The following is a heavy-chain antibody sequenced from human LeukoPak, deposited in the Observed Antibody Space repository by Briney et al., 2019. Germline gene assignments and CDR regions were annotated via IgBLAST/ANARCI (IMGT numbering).Heavy chain of an antibody. V-gene: IGHV4-39*01. Sequence: KPSGTLSLTCTVSGGSISSSSYYWGWIRQPPGKGLKWIGSIYYSGSTYYNPSLKSRVTISVDTSKNQFSLKLSSVTAADTAVYYCARLGYSYGQVDYWGQGTLVTVS. CDR3: ARLGYSYGQVDY. CDR1: GGSISSSSYY. J-gene: IGHJ4*02. CDR2: IYYSGST. D-gene: IGHD5-18*01.